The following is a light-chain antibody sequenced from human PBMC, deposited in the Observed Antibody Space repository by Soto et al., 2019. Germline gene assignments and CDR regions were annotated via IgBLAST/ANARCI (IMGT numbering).Light chain of an antibody. CDR2: QAS. Sequence: DIQMTQSPSTLSASVGDSVTITCRASQSVSRWLAWYHQKPGQAPNLLIFQASSLKSGVPSRFSGSGSGTEFTLTINSLQPDDSGTYYCQQYDTWGTFGGGTKVEI. CDR1: QSVSRW. J-gene: IGKJ4*01. CDR3: QQYDTWGT. V-gene: IGKV1-5*01.